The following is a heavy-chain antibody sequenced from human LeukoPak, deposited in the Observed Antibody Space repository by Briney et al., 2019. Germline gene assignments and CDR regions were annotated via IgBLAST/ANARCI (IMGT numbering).Heavy chain of an antibody. J-gene: IGHJ5*02. D-gene: IGHD5-18*01. CDR1: GGSISTYY. V-gene: IGHV4-59*12. CDR3: ARRYSYRLRWFDP. CDR2: VYYTGST. Sequence: SETLSLTCTVSGGSISTYYWTWIRQPPGKGLEWIGYVYYTGSTNYNPSLKSRVTISVDTSKNQFSLKLSSVTAADTAVYYCARRYSYRLRWFDPWGQGTLVTVSS.